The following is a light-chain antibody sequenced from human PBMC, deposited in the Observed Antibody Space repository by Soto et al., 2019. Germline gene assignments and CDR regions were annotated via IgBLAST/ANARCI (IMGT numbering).Light chain of an antibody. Sequence: DIQMTQSPSTLSASVGDRVTITCRASQSINIWLAWYQQKPGRAPKLLIYLASTLASGVPSRFSGSGSGTDCTLIISSLQPDDFATYYCQQYNDYWTFGQGTRVEVK. CDR2: LAS. V-gene: IGKV1-5*03. CDR1: QSINIW. J-gene: IGKJ1*01. CDR3: QQYNDYWT.